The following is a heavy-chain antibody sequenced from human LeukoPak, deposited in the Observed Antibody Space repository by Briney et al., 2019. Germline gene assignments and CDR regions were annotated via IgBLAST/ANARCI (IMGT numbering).Heavy chain of an antibody. Sequence: ASVKVSCKASGYTFTSYGISWVRQAPGQGLEWMGWISAYNGNTNYAQKPQGRVTMTTDTSTSTAYMELRSLRSDDTAVYYCAREHIAAARDQYFQHWGQGTLVTVSS. D-gene: IGHD6-13*01. CDR3: AREHIAAARDQYFQH. J-gene: IGHJ1*01. CDR1: GYTFTSYG. CDR2: ISAYNGNT. V-gene: IGHV1-18*01.